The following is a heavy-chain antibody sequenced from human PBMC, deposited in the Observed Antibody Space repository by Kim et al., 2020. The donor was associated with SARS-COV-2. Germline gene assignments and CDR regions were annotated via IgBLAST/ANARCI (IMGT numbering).Heavy chain of an antibody. D-gene: IGHD6-13*01. CDR3: ARTQQLVPPIFDY. V-gene: IGHV3-30*03. J-gene: IGHJ4*02. Sequence: CADTVNVRFTISRDKSKTTLYMQKHSLRPEDTAVYYCARTQQLVPPIFDYWGQGTLVTVSS.